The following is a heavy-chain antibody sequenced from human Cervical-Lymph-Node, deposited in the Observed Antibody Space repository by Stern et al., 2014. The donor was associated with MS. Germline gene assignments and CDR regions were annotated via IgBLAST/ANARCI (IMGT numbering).Heavy chain of an antibody. D-gene: IGHD2-21*01. V-gene: IGHV3-7*01. Sequence: EDQLVESGGGLVQPGGSLRLSCATSGFTVSRYWMTWVRQAPGKGLEWVANIDQNGSEKQYVDSVKGRFTISRDNAKNSLYLHLNSLRAEDTAVYYCARADFVGLDYWGQGTLVTVSS. CDR2: IDQNGSEK. J-gene: IGHJ4*02. CDR3: ARADFVGLDY. CDR1: GFTVSRYW.